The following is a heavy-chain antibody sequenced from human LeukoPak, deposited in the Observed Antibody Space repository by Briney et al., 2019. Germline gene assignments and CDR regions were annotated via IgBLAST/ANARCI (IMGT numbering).Heavy chain of an antibody. CDR1: GYTFTNHG. CDR2: ISGYNGNT. V-gene: IGHV1-18*01. CDR3: ATGGVLYGSGTYPAYDY. J-gene: IGHJ4*02. D-gene: IGHD3-10*01. Sequence: ASVKVSCKTSGYTFTNHGISWVRQAPGQGLEWMGWISGYNGNTNYAQKFQGRVTMTTDTSTSTAYMGLRSLRSDDTAVYYCATGGVLYGSGTYPAYDYWGQGTLVTVSS.